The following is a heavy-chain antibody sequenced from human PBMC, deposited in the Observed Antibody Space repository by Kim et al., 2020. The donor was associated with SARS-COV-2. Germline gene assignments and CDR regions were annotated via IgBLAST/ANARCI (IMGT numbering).Heavy chain of an antibody. CDR3: ARDPKARGADSMFDY. CDR2: IWYDGSNK. V-gene: IGHV3-33*01. CDR1: GFTFSSYG. J-gene: IGHJ4*02. D-gene: IGHD3-10*01. Sequence: GGSLRLSCAASGFTFSSYGMHWVRQAPGKGLEWVAVIWYDGSNKYYADSVKGRFTISRDNSKNTLYLQMNSLRAEDTAVYYCARDPKARGADSMFDYWGQGTLVTVSS.